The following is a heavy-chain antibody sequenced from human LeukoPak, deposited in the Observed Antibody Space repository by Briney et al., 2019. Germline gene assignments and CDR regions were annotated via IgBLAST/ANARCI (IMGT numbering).Heavy chain of an antibody. CDR1: GYTFTSYD. CDR2: MNPNSGNT. V-gene: IGHV1-8*01. J-gene: IGHJ4*01. D-gene: IGHD3-10*01. Sequence: ASVKVSCKASGYTFTSYDINWVRQATGQGLEWMGWMNPNSGNTGYAQKFQGRVTMTRNTSISTAYMELSSLRSEDTAVYYCASPLSSYGSGSYGLDYWGHGTLVTVSS. CDR3: ASPLSSYGSGSYGLDY.